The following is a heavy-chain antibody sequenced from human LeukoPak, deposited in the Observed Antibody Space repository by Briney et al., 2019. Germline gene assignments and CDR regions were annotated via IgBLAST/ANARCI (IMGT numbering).Heavy chain of an antibody. CDR3: ARDTARFGELPDWFDP. Sequence: PGRSLRLSCAASGFTFSSYAMHWVRQAPGKGLEWVAVISYDGSNKYYADSVKGRFTISRDNSKNTLYLQMNSLRAEDTAVYYCARDTARFGELPDWFDPWGRGTLVTVSS. J-gene: IGHJ5*02. CDR1: GFTFSSYA. CDR2: ISYDGSNK. V-gene: IGHV3-30-3*01. D-gene: IGHD3-10*01.